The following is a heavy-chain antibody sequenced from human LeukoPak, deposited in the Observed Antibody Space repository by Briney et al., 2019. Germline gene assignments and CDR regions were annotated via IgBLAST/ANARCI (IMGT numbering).Heavy chain of an antibody. CDR3: ATLGSTYSESYFHH. V-gene: IGHV4-34*01. D-gene: IGHD7-27*01. CDR1: GGSFSGYY. J-gene: IGHJ1*01. CDR2: INHSGST. Sequence: PSETLSLTCAVYGGSFSGYYWSWIRQPPGKGLEWIGEINHSGSTNYNPSLKSRATISVDTSKNQFSLKLTSVTAADTAVYYCATLGSTYSESYFHHWGQGTRVTVSS.